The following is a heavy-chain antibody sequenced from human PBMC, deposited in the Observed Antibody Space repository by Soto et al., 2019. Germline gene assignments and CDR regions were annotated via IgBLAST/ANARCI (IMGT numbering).Heavy chain of an antibody. CDR2: IYYSGNT. CDR1: CGSISRYY. D-gene: IGHD6-19*01. J-gene: IGHJ4*02. Sequence: SETLSLTCTVSCGSISRYYWSWIRQPPWKGLEWIGYIYYSGNTNYNPSLKGRATISVDTSDNQFSLKLSSVTAADTAVYYCARAGWVPPKLDCWAQGALVTLSS. CDR3: ARAGWVPPKLDC. V-gene: IGHV4-59*01.